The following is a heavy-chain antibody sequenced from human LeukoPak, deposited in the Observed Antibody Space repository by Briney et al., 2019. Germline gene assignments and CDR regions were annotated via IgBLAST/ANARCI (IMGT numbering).Heavy chain of an antibody. J-gene: IGHJ4*02. Sequence: ASVKVSCKASGYTFTSYGISWVRQAPGQGLEWIGWISAYNGNTNYAQKLQGRVTMTTDTSTSTAYMELRSLRSDDTAVYYCARAPHRKYYYDSSGYYPFDYWGQGTLVTVSS. CDR1: GYTFTSYG. CDR2: ISAYNGNT. CDR3: ARAPHRKYYYDSSGYYPFDY. V-gene: IGHV1-18*01. D-gene: IGHD3-22*01.